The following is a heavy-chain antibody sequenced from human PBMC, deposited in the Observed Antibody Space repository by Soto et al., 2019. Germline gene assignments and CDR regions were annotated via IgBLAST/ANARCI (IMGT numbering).Heavy chain of an antibody. J-gene: IGHJ6*02. D-gene: IGHD2-8*01. CDR2: IMTTFNTA. CDR3: EWSRCIHRVCYSHSPDFDV. CDR1: GGTFRSYA. V-gene: IGHV1-69*01. Sequence: QVQLVQSGPEVKKPGSSVKVSCEASGGTFRSYAISWVRQAPGQGLEWVGGIMTTFNTANYALNFHGGVTITTDESTRTAYMELSRLRSDETAIYSCEWSRCIHRVCYSHSPDFDVWGPGTTVTVSS.